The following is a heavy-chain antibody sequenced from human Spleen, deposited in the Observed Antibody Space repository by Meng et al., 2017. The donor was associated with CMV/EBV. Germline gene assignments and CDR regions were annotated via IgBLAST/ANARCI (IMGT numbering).Heavy chain of an antibody. CDR1: GYTLIGYY. D-gene: IGHD2-2*01. CDR2: INPHSGDT. CDR3: ARERYLEPAASPAYYYYGIVV. V-gene: IGHV1-2*02. Sequence: ASVKVSCKASGYTLIGYYMHWVRQAPGQGLEWMGWINPHSGDTNYAQKFQGRVAMASDTSISTAYVELSRLSSDDAAIYYCARERYLEPAASPAYYYYGIVVWGQGTTVTVSS. J-gene: IGHJ6*02.